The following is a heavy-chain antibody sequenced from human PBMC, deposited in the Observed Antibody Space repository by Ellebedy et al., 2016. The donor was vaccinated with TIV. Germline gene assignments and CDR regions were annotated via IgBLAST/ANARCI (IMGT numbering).Heavy chain of an antibody. CDR1: GFIFNLYA. D-gene: IGHD4-11*01. J-gene: IGHJ6*02. Sequence: PGGSLRLSCAGSGFIFNLYAMSWVRQAPGKGLEWVSGINGKGDSTYYADAVKGRFTISRDNSKKTLYLQMNSLRADDTAVYYCASGRTTISTWHYYGLDVWGQGTTVTVSS. CDR2: INGKGDST. CDR3: ASGRTTISTWHYYGLDV. V-gene: IGHV3-23*01.